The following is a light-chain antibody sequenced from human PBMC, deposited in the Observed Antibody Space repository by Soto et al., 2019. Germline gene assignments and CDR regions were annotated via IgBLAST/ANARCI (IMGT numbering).Light chain of an antibody. CDR3: SSYEGRNIVV. CDR2: EVS. Sequence: QSALTQPPSASGSPGQSVTISCTGTSSDVGAYNYVSWYQQHPGKAPKLMIYEVSKRPSGVPDRFSGSKSGNTASLTVSGIQAEDEAAYYCSSYEGRNIVVFGGGNKLTVL. J-gene: IGLJ2*01. CDR1: SSDVGAYNY. V-gene: IGLV2-8*01.